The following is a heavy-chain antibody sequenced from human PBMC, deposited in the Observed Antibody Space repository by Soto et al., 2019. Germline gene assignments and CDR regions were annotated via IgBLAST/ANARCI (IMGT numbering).Heavy chain of an antibody. Sequence: GESLKISCKGSGYSFTSYWIGWVRQMPGKGLEWMGIIYPGDSDTRYSPSFQGQVTISADKSISTAYLQWSSLKASDTAMYYCARTTVTTEYYYYYMDVWGKGTTVTVSS. J-gene: IGHJ6*03. V-gene: IGHV5-51*01. D-gene: IGHD4-17*01. CDR1: GYSFTSYW. CDR3: ARTTVTTEYYYYYMDV. CDR2: IYPGDSDT.